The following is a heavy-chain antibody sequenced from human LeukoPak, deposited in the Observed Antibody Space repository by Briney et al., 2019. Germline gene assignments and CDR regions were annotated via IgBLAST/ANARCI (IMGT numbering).Heavy chain of an antibody. J-gene: IGHJ3*02. Sequence: SETLSLTCTVSGGSISSSSYYWGWIRQPPGKGLEWIGSIYYSGSTYCNPSLKSRVTISVDTSKNQFSLKLSSVTAADTAVYYCARVGPQGSGYYADAFDIWGQGTMVTVSS. V-gene: IGHV4-39*07. CDR2: IYYSGST. CDR3: ARVGPQGSGYYADAFDI. CDR1: GGSISSSSYY. D-gene: IGHD3-22*01.